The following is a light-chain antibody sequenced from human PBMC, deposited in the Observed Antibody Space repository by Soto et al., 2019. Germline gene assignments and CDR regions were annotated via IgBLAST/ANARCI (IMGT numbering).Light chain of an antibody. CDR2: DVR. Sequence: QSALTQLAPVSGSPGQSITISCTGTSRDVGGYNYVSWYQQHPGKAPKLMIYDVRNRPSGVSNRFSGSKSVNTASLTISGLQAEDEADYYCSSYTTISTYVFGTGTRSPS. J-gene: IGLJ1*01. CDR3: SSYTTISTYV. V-gene: IGLV2-14*01. CDR1: SRDVGGYNY.